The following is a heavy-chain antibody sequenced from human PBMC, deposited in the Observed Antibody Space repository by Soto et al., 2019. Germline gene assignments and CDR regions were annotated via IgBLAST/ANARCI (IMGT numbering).Heavy chain of an antibody. J-gene: IGHJ5*02. CDR2: TYYGGTT. V-gene: IGHV4-38-2*02. D-gene: IGHD1-1*01. CDR1: GYSISNNYY. Sequence: PSETLSLTCTVSGYSISNNYYWGWIRQPPGKGLEWIGVTYYGGTTYYNPSLKSRVTISLDTSKNQLSLKLTSVTAADTAVYYWARDAGVGTGWFDPWGQGTLVTVSS. CDR3: ARDAGVGTGWFDP.